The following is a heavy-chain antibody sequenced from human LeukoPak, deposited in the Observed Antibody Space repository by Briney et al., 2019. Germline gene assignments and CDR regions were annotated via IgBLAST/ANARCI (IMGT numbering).Heavy chain of an antibody. CDR2: INPNSGGT. D-gene: IGHD3-22*01. CDR3: ARYFYDSSGSSSDAFDI. Sequence: ASVKVSCKASGYAFTGYNMHWVRQAPGQGLEWMGWINPNSGGTNYAQKFQGRVTMTRDMSISTAYMELSRLRSDDSAVHYCARYFYDSSGSSSDAFDIWGQGTMVTVSS. CDR1: GYAFTGYN. J-gene: IGHJ3*02. V-gene: IGHV1-2*02.